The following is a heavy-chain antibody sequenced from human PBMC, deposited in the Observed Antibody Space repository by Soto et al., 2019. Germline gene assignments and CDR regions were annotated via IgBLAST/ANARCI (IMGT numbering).Heavy chain of an antibody. CDR2: INAGNGNT. CDR1: GYTFTSYA. J-gene: IGHJ3*02. V-gene: IGHV1-3*01. Sequence: ASVKVSCKASGYTFTSYAMHWVRQAPGQRLEWMGWINAGNGNTKYSQKFQGRVTITRDTSASTAYMELSSLRSEDTAVYYCARGVFAADYGGYRRDAFDIWGQGTMVTVSS. CDR3: ARGVFAADYGGYRRDAFDI. D-gene: IGHD4-17*01.